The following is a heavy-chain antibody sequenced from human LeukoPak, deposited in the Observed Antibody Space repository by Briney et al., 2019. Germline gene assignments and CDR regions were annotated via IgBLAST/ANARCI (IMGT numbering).Heavy chain of an antibody. CDR2: INPSGSST. Sequence: GASVKLSCKAFGYTFTGYWMHWVRQAPGQGPEWMGVINPSGSSTSYAQKFQGRLSLTRDMSTSTDYMELSSLRSEDTAVYYCARDNSVGDTAWWFDPWGQGTLVTVSS. CDR1: GYTFTGYW. CDR3: ARDNSVGDTAWWFDP. D-gene: IGHD1-26*01. V-gene: IGHV1-46*01. J-gene: IGHJ5*02.